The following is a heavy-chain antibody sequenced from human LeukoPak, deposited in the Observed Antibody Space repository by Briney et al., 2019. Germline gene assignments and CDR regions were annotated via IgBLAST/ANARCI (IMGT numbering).Heavy chain of an antibody. CDR1: GSTFSDYH. V-gene: IGHV1-2*02. CDR3: ARGEYSNGYPYRLDS. Sequence: ASVKVSCKASGSTFSDYHINWVRQASGQGPEWMGWINPKSGDTSYNQAFQGRVTMTRDTSISTAYMELNRLRSDDTAMYYCARGEYSNGYPYRLDSWGQGTLVTVSS. J-gene: IGHJ4*02. D-gene: IGHD3-16*01. CDR2: INPKSGDT.